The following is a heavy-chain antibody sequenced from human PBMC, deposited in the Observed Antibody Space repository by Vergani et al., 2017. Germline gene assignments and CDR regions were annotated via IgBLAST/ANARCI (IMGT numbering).Heavy chain of an antibody. Sequence: EVQLVESGGGLVQPGGSLKLSCAASGFTFSGSAMHWVRQASGKGLEWVGRIRSKANSYATAYAASVKGRFTISRDDSKNTAYLQMNSLRAEDTAVYYCARDVRPYCSGGSCYLSAFDIWGQGTMVTVSS. CDR2: IRSKANSYAT. V-gene: IGHV3-73*02. J-gene: IGHJ3*02. CDR1: GFTFSGSA. CDR3: ARDVRPYCSGGSCYLSAFDI. D-gene: IGHD2-15*01.